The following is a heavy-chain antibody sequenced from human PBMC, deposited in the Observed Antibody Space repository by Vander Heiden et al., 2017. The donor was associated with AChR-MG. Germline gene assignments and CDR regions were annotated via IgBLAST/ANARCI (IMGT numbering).Heavy chain of an antibody. V-gene: IGHV4-34*01. CDR1: GGSFSGYY. D-gene: IGHD2-21*02. CDR2: INHRGST. J-gene: IGHJ6*01. Sequence: QVQLQQWGAGLLTPSETLSLTCGGYGGSFSGYYWSWIRQPPGKGLEWIGEINHRGSTNYNTSLKRRVTISVDMSKNQFSRKLSSVTAAEPALYYCARGRMVETQPYYYYGMDVWCQVTTIAISS. CDR3: ARGRMVETQPYYYYGMDV.